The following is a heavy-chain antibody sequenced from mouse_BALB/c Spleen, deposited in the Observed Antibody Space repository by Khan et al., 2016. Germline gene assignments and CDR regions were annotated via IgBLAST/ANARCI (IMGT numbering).Heavy chain of an antibody. Sequence: EVKLEESGPSLVKPSQTLSLTCSVTGDSITSGYWNWIRKFPGNKLEYMGYISYSGSTYYNPSLKSRISITRDTSKNQYYLQLNSVTTEDTATYXCARWLYDYDWFAYWGQGTLVTVSA. CDR3: ARWLYDYDWFAY. V-gene: IGHV3-8*02. CDR1: GDSITSGY. J-gene: IGHJ3*01. D-gene: IGHD2-4*01. CDR2: ISYSGST.